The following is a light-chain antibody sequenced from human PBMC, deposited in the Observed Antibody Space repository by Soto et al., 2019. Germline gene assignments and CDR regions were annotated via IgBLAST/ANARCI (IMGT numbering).Light chain of an antibody. V-gene: IGKV3-20*01. CDR1: QTSGSNF. CDR2: ASS. Sequence: EIVLTQSPGTLSLSPGERATLSCKTSQTSGSNFLAWYQHKPGQAPRLLIYASSNRATGIPDRFSGSASGPDFTLTINRLEPEDFAVYYCQQYAGSPRTFGQGTKVDIK. J-gene: IGKJ2*01. CDR3: QQYAGSPRT.